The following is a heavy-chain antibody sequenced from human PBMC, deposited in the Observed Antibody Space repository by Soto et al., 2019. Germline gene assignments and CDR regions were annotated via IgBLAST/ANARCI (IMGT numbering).Heavy chain of an antibody. CDR1: GFTFSSYS. J-gene: IGHJ6*02. D-gene: IGHD2-8*01. V-gene: IGHV3-48*02. CDR2: ITSDSSTI. Sequence: EVQLVESGGGLVQPGGSLRLSCAASGFTFSSYSINWVRQAPGKGLEWFSYITSDSSTISYADSVKGRFTVSRDNAKSSLYLQMNSLRDEDTAVYYCARFGRGVYGMDVWGQGTSVTVSS. CDR3: ARFGRGVYGMDV.